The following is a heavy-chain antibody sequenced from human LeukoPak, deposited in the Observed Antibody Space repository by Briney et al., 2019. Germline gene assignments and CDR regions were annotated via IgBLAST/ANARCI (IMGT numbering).Heavy chain of an antibody. Sequence: PGGSLRLSCAASGFTFSSYWMHWVRQAPGKGLVWVSRINPDGSSTTYADSVKGRFTISRDNAKNTVYLQMNSLRAEDTAVYYCARAKYFYDSSGYYWSGAFDIWGQGTMVTVSS. CDR1: GFTFSSYW. V-gene: IGHV3-74*01. J-gene: IGHJ3*02. CDR3: ARAKYFYDSSGYYWSGAFDI. D-gene: IGHD3-22*01. CDR2: INPDGSST.